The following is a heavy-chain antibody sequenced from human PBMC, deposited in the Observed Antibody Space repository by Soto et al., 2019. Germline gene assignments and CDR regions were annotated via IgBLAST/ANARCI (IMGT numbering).Heavy chain of an antibody. CDR1: GESFSGYY. Sequence: QVQLQQWGAGLLKPSETLSLTCAVYGESFSGYYWSWIRQSPGKGLEWIGEVSHGGSTSYNPSLKSRVTISVDTSKNQFSLKLRSLTAADSAVYFCARGSVLMLYAQFDYWGQGTLVTVSS. CDR2: VSHGGST. CDR3: ARGSVLMLYAQFDY. J-gene: IGHJ4*02. V-gene: IGHV4-34*01. D-gene: IGHD2-8*01.